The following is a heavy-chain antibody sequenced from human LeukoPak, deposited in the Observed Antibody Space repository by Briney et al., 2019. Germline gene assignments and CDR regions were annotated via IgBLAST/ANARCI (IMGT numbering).Heavy chain of an antibody. CDR1: GGTFSSYA. V-gene: IGHV1-69*05. CDR3: ARDARSDETYYYYYMDA. J-gene: IGHJ6*03. CDR2: IIPIFGTA. Sequence: SVKVSCKASGGTFSSYAISWVRQAPGQGLEWMGRIIPIFGTANYAQKFQGRVTITTDESTSTAYMELSSLRSEDTAVYYCARDARSDETYYYYYMDAWGKGTTVTVSS. D-gene: IGHD6-6*01.